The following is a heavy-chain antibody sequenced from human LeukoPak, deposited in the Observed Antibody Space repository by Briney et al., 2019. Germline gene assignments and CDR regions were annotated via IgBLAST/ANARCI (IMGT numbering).Heavy chain of an antibody. CDR3: AKGRYCSSTSCEGNWFDP. CDR1: GFTFSSYG. J-gene: IGHJ5*02. V-gene: IGHV3-30*18. CDR2: ISYDGSNK. D-gene: IGHD2-2*01. Sequence: GRSLRLSCAASGFTFSSYGTHWVRQAPGEGREWGAVISYDGSNKYYADSVKGRFTISRANSKNTLYLQMNSLRAEDTAVYSVAKGRYCSSTSCEGNWFDPWGQGTLVTASS.